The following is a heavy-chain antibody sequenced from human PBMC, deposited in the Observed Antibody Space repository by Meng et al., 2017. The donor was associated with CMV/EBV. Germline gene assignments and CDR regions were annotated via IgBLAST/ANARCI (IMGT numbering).Heavy chain of an antibody. CDR1: GFTFSGSA. CDR3: TRRYDYGEYFQH. J-gene: IGHJ1*01. V-gene: IGHV3-73*01. CDR2: IRSKANSYAT. Sequence: ASGFTFSGSAKHWVRQASGKGLEWVSRIRSKANSYATEYAASVKGRFTISRDDSKNTAYLQMNSLKTEDTAVYYCTRRYDYGEYFQHWGQGTLVTVSS. D-gene: IGHD4-17*01.